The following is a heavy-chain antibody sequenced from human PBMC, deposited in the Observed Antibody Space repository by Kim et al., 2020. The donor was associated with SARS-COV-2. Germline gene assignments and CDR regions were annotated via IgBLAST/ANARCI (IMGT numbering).Heavy chain of an antibody. Sequence: GGSLRLSCAASGFTFNKFGMHWVRQAPGKGLVWVSRINSDGITTMYADSVKGRVTISRDDAKNTLFLQMNSLRTEDTAVYYCGRGSSYGMDVWGQGTTVTVSS. V-gene: IGHV3-74*03. D-gene: IGHD1-26*01. J-gene: IGHJ6*02. CDR1: GFTFNKFG. CDR3: GRGSSYGMDV. CDR2: INSDGITT.